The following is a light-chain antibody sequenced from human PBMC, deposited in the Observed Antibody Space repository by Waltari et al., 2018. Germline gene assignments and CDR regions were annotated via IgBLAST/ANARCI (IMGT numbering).Light chain of an antibody. CDR2: EVT. J-gene: IGLJ2*01. Sequence: QSALTQPPSASGSPGQSVTLSCTGTRSDVGGYNYVSWYQQHPGKAPKLMIYEVTKRPSGVPDRFSGSKSGNTASLTVSGLQADDEADYFCSSYAGSNNLVFGGGTKLTVL. CDR1: RSDVGGYNY. V-gene: IGLV2-8*01. CDR3: SSYAGSNNLV.